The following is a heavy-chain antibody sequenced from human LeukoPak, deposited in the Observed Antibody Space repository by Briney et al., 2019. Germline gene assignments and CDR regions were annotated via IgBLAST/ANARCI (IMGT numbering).Heavy chain of an antibody. CDR3: ARGPTYGSRSDFLES. CDR1: GFTFSDDY. Sequence: GGALRLSCVASGFTFSDDYRSWVRQAPGKGVEWVASLKEDVSARNLVDSVKGRFTISTDNAKNSLYLQMNSLRVEDTAVYYCARGPTYGSRSDFLESWGLGTLVTVSS. V-gene: IGHV3-7*01. J-gene: IGHJ4*02. CDR2: LKEDVSAR. D-gene: IGHD3-10*01.